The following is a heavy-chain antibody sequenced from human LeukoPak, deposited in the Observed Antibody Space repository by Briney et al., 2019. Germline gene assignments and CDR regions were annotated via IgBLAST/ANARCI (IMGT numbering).Heavy chain of an antibody. CDR2: IYYSGST. CDR1: GGSISSSSYY. J-gene: IGHJ4*02. D-gene: IGHD5-24*01. Sequence: SETLSLTCTVSGGSISSSSYYWGWIRQPPGKGLEWIGSIYYSGSTYYNPSLKSRVTISVDTSKNQFYLKLSSVTAADTAVYYCARAAGRWLQPEYYFDYWGQGTLVTVSS. V-gene: IGHV4-39*07. CDR3: ARAAGRWLQPEYYFDY.